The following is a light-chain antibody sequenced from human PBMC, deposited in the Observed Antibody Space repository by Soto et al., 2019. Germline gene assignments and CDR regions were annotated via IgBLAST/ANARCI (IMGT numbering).Light chain of an antibody. CDR1: QSISSW. CDR2: DAS. J-gene: IGKJ1*01. V-gene: IGKV1-5*01. Sequence: DIQMTQSPSTLSASLADRVTITCRASQSISSWLAWYRQKPGKAPNLLIYDASSLESGVPSRFSGSGSGTEFTLTISSLQPDDFATYYCQQYNSYWQTFGQGTKVDIK. CDR3: QQYNSYWQT.